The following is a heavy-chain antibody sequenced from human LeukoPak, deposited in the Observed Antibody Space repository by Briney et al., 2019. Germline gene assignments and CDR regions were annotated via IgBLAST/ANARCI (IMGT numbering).Heavy chain of an antibody. CDR3: ATVRRAVTGDFDY. D-gene: IGHD7-27*01. V-gene: IGHV3-15*01. Sequence: GGSLRLSCAASGFIFSGAYMTWVRQAPGKGLEWVGRIKNEIDGGTPDHAAPVNGRFIISRDDSKNTLYLQMNRLKTGDTGVYYCATVRRAVTGDFDYWGQGTLVTVSS. J-gene: IGHJ4*02. CDR2: IKNEIDGGTP. CDR1: GFIFSGAY.